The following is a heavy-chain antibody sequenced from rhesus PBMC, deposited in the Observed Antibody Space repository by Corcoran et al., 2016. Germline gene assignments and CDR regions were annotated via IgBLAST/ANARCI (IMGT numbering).Heavy chain of an antibody. V-gene: IGHV4-147*01. CDR1: GYSISSNY. J-gene: IGHJ1*01. Sequence: QVQLQESGPGLVKPSETLSLTCAVSGYSISSNYWSWIRQPPGKGLEWIGYIYGSSGSTYYNPSLKSRVTISTYTSKNQFSLKLSSVTAADTAVYYCARVSGSWNDEYFEFWGQGALVTVSS. D-gene: IGHD6-25*01. CDR2: IYGSSGST. CDR3: ARVSGSWNDEYFEF.